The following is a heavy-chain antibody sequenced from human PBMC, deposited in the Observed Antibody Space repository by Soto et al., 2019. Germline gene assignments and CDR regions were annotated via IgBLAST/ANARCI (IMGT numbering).Heavy chain of an antibody. CDR2: INHSGGT. Sequence: SETLSLTCAVYGGSFSGYYWSWIRQPPGKGLEWIGEINHSGGTNYNPSLKSRVTISVDTSKNQFSLKLSSVTAADTAVYYCARVRNISRYCSSTSCSNWFDPWGQGTLVTVSS. CDR3: ARVRNISRYCSSTSCSNWFDP. CDR1: GGSFSGYY. D-gene: IGHD2-2*01. V-gene: IGHV4-34*01. J-gene: IGHJ5*02.